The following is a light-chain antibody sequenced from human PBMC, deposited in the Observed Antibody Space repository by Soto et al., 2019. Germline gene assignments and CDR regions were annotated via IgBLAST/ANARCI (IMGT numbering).Light chain of an antibody. J-gene: IGLJ1*01. CDR2: EVT. CDR1: SSDVGGYNY. Sequence: QSALTQPASVSGSLGQSITISCTGTSSDVGGYNYVSWYQQHPGKAPKLMIYEVTNRPSGVSNRFSGSKSGNTASLTISGLQDDDEADYYCSSYTSSSTYVFGTGTKLTVL. CDR3: SSYTSSSTYV. V-gene: IGLV2-14*01.